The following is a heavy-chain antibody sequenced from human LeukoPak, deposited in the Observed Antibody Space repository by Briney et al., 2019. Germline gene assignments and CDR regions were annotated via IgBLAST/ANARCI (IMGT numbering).Heavy chain of an antibody. Sequence: GGSLRLSCAASGFTFSRNSMSWVRQAPGQGLEWVSGINFSGGSTYYADSVKGRFTISRDNSKNTLYLQMNSLRADDTAVYYCTKDPNGDYVGAFDPWGQGTPVTVSS. CDR2: INFSGGST. CDR1: GFTFSRNS. J-gene: IGHJ5*02. V-gene: IGHV3-23*01. CDR3: TKDPNGDYVGAFDP. D-gene: IGHD4-17*01.